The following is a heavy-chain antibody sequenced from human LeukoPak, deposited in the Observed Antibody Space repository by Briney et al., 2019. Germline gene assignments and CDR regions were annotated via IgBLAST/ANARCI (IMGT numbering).Heavy chain of an antibody. CDR3: AMVWGSVGY. CDR2: MNPNSGNA. CDR1: GYTFTSYD. J-gene: IGHJ4*02. V-gene: IGHV1-8*01. Sequence: ASVKVSCKASGYTFTSYDINWVRQASGQGLEWMGWMNPNSGNAGYAQKFQGRITMTRNTFISTAYMELSSLTSEDTAVYYCAMVWGSVGYWGQGTLVTVSS. D-gene: IGHD7-27*01.